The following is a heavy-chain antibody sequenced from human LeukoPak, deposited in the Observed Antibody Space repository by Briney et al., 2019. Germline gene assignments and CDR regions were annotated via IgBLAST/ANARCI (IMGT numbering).Heavy chain of an antibody. CDR1: GFTFSSYA. CDR2: ISYDGSNK. Sequence: PGGSLRLSCAASGFTFSSYAMHWVRQAPGKGLEWVAVISYDGSNKYYADSVKGRFTISRDNSKNTLYLQMNSLRAEDTAVYYCARERESSGYDAFDIWGQGTMVTVSS. CDR3: ARERESSGYDAFDI. V-gene: IGHV3-30-3*01. J-gene: IGHJ3*02. D-gene: IGHD6-19*01.